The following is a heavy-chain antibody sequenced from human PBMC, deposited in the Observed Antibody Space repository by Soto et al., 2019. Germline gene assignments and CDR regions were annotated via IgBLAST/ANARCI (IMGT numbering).Heavy chain of an antibody. CDR1: GYSFTSYW. V-gene: IGHV5-51*01. CDR2: IYPGDSDT. Sequence: PGESLKISCKGSGYSFTSYWISWVRQMPGKGLEWMGIIYPGDSDTRYSPSFQGQVTISADKSISTAYLQWSSLKASDTAMYYCARRGTAMGNYYYYGMDVWGQGTTVTVSS. J-gene: IGHJ6*02. CDR3: ARRGTAMGNYYYYGMDV. D-gene: IGHD5-18*01.